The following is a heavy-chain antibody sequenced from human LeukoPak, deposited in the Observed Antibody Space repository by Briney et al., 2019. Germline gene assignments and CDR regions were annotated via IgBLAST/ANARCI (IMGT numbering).Heavy chain of an antibody. CDR3: ARDPIFGVVSNPNEYYYYGMDV. Sequence: PGGSLRLSCAVSGFTVSRKYMSWVRQAPGKGLEWVSVIYSGGSTYYADSVKGRFTMSRDNSKNTLFLQMNSLRAEDTAAYYCARDPIFGVVSNPNEYYYYGMDVWGQGTTVTVSS. V-gene: IGHV3-66*02. CDR1: GFTVSRKY. D-gene: IGHD3-3*01. J-gene: IGHJ6*02. CDR2: IYSGGST.